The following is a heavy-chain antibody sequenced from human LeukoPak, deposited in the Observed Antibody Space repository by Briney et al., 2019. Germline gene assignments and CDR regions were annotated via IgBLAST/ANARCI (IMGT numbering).Heavy chain of an antibody. Sequence: PSETLSLTCTVSGGSISSSSYYWGWIRQPPGKGLEWIGSIYYSGSTYYNPSLKSRVTISVGTSKNQFSLKLSSVTAADTAVYYCISIYDSSGRWGQGTLVTVSS. CDR3: ISIYDSSGR. D-gene: IGHD3-22*01. CDR1: GGSISSSSYY. V-gene: IGHV4-39*01. J-gene: IGHJ4*02. CDR2: IYYSGST.